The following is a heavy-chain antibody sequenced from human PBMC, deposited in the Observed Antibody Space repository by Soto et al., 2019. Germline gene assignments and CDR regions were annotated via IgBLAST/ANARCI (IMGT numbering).Heavy chain of an antibody. CDR3: TRDNGVSFGENGWFDP. CDR2: IRSKAYGGTT. J-gene: IGHJ5*02. CDR1: GFTFGDYA. D-gene: IGHD3-10*01. V-gene: IGHV3-49*03. Sequence: GSLRLSCTASGFTFGDYAMSWFRQAPGKGLEWVGFIRSKAYGGTTEYAASVKGRFTISRDDSQSIAYLQMNSLKTEDTAVSYCTRDNGVSFGENGWFDPWGQGTLVTVSS.